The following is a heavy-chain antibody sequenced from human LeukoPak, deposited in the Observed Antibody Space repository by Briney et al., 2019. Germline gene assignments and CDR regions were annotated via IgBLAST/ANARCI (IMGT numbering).Heavy chain of an antibody. J-gene: IGHJ4*02. D-gene: IGHD6-19*01. V-gene: IGHV3-30*02. CDR1: GFTFSSYG. CDR2: IRNDGSKK. CDR3: ARILSSAWGELGY. Sequence: GGSLRLSCAASGFTFSSYGMHWVRQAPGKGLEWVTFIRNDGSKKYYADSVKGRFTISRDNSKNTLYLQMNSLRAEDTAVYYCARILSSAWGELGYWGQGTLVTVSS.